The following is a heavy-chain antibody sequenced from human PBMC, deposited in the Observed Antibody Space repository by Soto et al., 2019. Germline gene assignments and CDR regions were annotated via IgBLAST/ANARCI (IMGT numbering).Heavy chain of an antibody. D-gene: IGHD6-19*01. CDR3: GGGAGWVTDY. Sequence: EVQLVESGGALVQPGGSLRLSCAGSGFTFSTSWMNWVRQAPGKGLEWVANINHDGSAKYYVDSVKGRFTIPRDNAENSLYLQMNSLKSEERALYYCGGGAGWVTDYWGQGTLVTVSS. V-gene: IGHV3-7*04. CDR1: GFTFSTSW. J-gene: IGHJ4*02. CDR2: INHDGSAK.